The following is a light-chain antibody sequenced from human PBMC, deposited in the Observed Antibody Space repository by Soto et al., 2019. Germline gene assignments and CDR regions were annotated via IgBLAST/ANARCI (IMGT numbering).Light chain of an antibody. CDR2: EVN. J-gene: IGLJ3*02. CDR1: SSDVGAYNH. CDR3: SSFTSGGTWV. Sequence: QSMLTQPASVSGSPGQSITISCTGTSSDVGAYNHVSWYQQHPGKVPKVMIYEVNNRPSGVSNRFSASKSGNTASLTISGLQAEDEATYYCSSFTSGGTWVFGGGTKLTVL. V-gene: IGLV2-14*03.